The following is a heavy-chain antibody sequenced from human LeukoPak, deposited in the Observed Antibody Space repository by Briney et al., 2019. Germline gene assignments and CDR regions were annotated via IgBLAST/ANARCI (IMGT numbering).Heavy chain of an antibody. CDR3: ARDFSSSSSVYYYYYMDV. V-gene: IGHV4-34*01. Sequence: SETLSLTCAVYGGSFSGYYWSWIRQPPGKRLGWIGEINHSGSTNYNPSLKSRVTISVDTSKNQFSLRLRSVTAADTAVYYCARDFSSSSSVYYYYYMDVWGKGTTVTVSS. D-gene: IGHD6-6*01. J-gene: IGHJ6*03. CDR1: GGSFSGYY. CDR2: INHSGST.